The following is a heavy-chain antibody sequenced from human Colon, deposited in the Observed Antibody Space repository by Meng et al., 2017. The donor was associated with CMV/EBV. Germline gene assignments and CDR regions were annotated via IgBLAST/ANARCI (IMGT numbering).Heavy chain of an antibody. J-gene: IGHJ6*02. CDR1: GFNFDIYA. D-gene: IGHD3-22*01. CDR2: ITGSADRA. Sequence: GKSLKISCATSGFNFDIYAINWVRQAPGKGLEWVSGITGSADRAYYADSVGGRFTTSRDRFNNTVYLQMNSLRVEDTAVYYCAKPHQDYYYDTRGAYGMDVWGQGTTVTVSS. CDR3: AKPHQDYYYDTRGAYGMDV. V-gene: IGHV3-23*01.